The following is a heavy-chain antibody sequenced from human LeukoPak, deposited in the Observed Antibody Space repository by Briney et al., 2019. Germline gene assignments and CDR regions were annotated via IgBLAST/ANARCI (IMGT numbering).Heavy chain of an antibody. D-gene: IGHD3-10*01. CDR3: AKDVQYYYGSGSLDY. CDR2: ISGSGGST. V-gene: IGHV3-23*01. Sequence: PGGSLRLSCAASGSTFSSYAMSWVRQAPGKGLEWVSAISGSGGSTYYADSVKGRFTISRDNSKNTLYLQMNSLRAEDTAVYYCAKDVQYYYGSGSLDYWGQGTLVTVSS. CDR1: GSTFSSYA. J-gene: IGHJ4*02.